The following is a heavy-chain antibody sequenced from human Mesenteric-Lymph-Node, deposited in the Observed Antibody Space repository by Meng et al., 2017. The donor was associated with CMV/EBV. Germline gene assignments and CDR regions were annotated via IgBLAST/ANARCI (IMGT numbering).Heavy chain of an antibody. CDR3: AKTHIERDVQVGYFDF. CDR2: INPTGGST. D-gene: IGHD5-24*01. J-gene: IGHJ4*02. Sequence: ASVKVSCKASGYIFTSYYIHWVRQAPGQGLEWMGIINPTGGSTTYAEKFQGRVTMTRDTSTSTVYMELSSLRSEDTAMYYCAKTHIERDVQVGYFDFWGQGTLVTVSS. CDR1: GYIFTSYY. V-gene: IGHV1-46*01.